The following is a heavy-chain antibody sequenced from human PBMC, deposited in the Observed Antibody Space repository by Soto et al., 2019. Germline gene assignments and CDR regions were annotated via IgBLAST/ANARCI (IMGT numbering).Heavy chain of an antibody. D-gene: IGHD3-22*01. CDR1: GYTFTMYG. CDR3: ARQEYYYDSSGNGGTEFDS. CDR2: ISGYNGNT. Sequence: QVQLVQSGAEVKKPGASVKVSCKASGYTFTMYGISWVRQAPGQGLEGMGWISGYNGNTDYAQKVQGRVTMTTDTSTSTVYMELRRLRSDDTAVYYCARQEYYYDSSGNGGTEFDSWGHGTLVTVSA. V-gene: IGHV1-18*01. J-gene: IGHJ4*01.